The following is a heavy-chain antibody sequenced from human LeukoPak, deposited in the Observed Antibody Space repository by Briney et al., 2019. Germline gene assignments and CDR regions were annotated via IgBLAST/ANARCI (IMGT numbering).Heavy chain of an antibody. J-gene: IGHJ4*02. CDR3: ARGITMAN. Sequence: GGSLRLSCAASGFTFSSYWMSWVRQAPGKGQEWVANIKQDGSEKYYVDSVKSRFTISRDDAKNSLYLRMNSLRAEDTAVYYCARGITMANWGQGTLVTVSS. V-gene: IGHV3-7*04. D-gene: IGHD3-10*01. CDR2: IKQDGSEK. CDR1: GFTFSSYW.